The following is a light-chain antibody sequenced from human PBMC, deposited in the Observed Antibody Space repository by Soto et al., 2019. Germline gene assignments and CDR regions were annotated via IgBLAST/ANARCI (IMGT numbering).Light chain of an antibody. J-gene: IGLJ2*01. CDR2: EDT. CDR1: SSDIGSYNL. Sequence: QSVLTQSASMSGSPGQSITISCTGTSSDIGSYNLVSWYQQHPGKAPKLMIYEDTKRPSGVSNRFSGSKSGNTASLTISGLQAEDEADYYCCSYVVSSTSVVFGGGTKLTVL. CDR3: CSYVVSSTSVV. V-gene: IGLV2-23*01.